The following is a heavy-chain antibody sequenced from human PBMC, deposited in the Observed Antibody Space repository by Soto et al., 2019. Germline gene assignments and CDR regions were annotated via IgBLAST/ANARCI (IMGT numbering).Heavy chain of an antibody. CDR2: ISSRSSYT. V-gene: IGHV3-21*01. CDR1: GFTFSSYS. CDR3: ARGGSDH. Sequence: EVQLVESGGGLVKPGGSLRLSCAASGFTFSSYSMNWVRQAPGKGLEWVSSISSRSSYTYYADSVRGRFTISRDDAKNSLYLQMDSLRADDTAAYYCARGGSDHWGQGTLVTVSS. J-gene: IGHJ4*02. D-gene: IGHD3-16*01.